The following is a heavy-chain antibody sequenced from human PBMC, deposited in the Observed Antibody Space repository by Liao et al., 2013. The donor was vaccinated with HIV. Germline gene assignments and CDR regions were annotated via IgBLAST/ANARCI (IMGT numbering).Heavy chain of an antibody. CDR1: GGSISSGSYY. CDR2: IYTSGST. Sequence: QVQLQESGPGLVKPSQTLSLTCTVSGGSISSGSYYWSWIRQPAGKGLEWIGRIYTSGSTNYNPSLKSRVTISVDTSKNQFSLKLSSVTAADTAVYYCARVIALDCSSTSCSGNWFDPWGQGTLVT. CDR3: ARVIALDCSSTSCSGNWFDP. J-gene: IGHJ5*02. V-gene: IGHV4-61*02. D-gene: IGHD2-2*01.